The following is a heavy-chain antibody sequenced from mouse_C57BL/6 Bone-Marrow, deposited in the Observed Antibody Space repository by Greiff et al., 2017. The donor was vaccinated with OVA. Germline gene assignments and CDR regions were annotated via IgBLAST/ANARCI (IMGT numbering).Heavy chain of an antibody. J-gene: IGHJ1*03. CDR3: AFYSGCSYRYFDV. D-gene: IGHD1-1*01. CDR1: GYSFTDYN. CDR2: INPNYGST. V-gene: IGHV1-39*01. Sequence: VQLQQSGPELVKPGASVKISCKASGYSFTDYNMNWVKQSNGKSLEWIGVINPNYGSTSYNQKFKGKATFTVYQSSSTAYMQLNSLTSEDSAVYCFAFYSGCSYRYFDVWGTGTPVTVSS.